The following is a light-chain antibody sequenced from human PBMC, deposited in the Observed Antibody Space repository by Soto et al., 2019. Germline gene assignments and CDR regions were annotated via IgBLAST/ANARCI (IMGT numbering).Light chain of an antibody. Sequence: QSALTQPASVSGSPGQSITISCTGTSSDIGGYSYVSWYQQHPGKAPKLIIYDISNRPSGLSDRFSGSRSGNTASLTISGLQAEDEADYYCSSYTGVDTLLFGGGTQLTVL. J-gene: IGLJ3*02. CDR3: SSYTGVDTLL. V-gene: IGLV2-14*03. CDR1: SSDIGGYSY. CDR2: DIS.